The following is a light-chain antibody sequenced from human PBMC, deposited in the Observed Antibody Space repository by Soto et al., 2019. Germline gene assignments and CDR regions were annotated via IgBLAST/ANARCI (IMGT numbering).Light chain of an antibody. V-gene: IGKV1-5*03. CDR1: QSISSW. Sequence: DIHLTQSPSTLSASVGDRVTITCRASQSISSWLAWYQQKPGKAPKLLIYKASTLESGVPSRFSGSGSGTEFTLTISSLQPDDFATYYCQHCVHYMWTFGQRTKVQIK. J-gene: IGKJ1*01. CDR2: KAS. CDR3: QHCVHYMWT.